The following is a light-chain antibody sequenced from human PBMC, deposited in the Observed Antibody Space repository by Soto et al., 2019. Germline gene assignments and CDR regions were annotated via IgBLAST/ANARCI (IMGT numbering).Light chain of an antibody. CDR3: QQSYDMLWT. CDR2: AAY. CDR1: QIISTY. Sequence: DIQMTQSPSSLSASVGDTVTITCRASQIISTYFTWYQQKPGKAPKLLIYAAYNLQSRVPSRFSGSGSGTEYTLTISSLCPEDFAACYCQQSYDMLWTFGQGTKVDIK. V-gene: IGKV1-39*01. J-gene: IGKJ1*01.